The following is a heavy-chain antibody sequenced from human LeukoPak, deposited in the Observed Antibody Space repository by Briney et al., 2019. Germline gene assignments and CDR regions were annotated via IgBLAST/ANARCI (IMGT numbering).Heavy chain of an antibody. Sequence: QSGGSLRLSCAASGFTFSSYSMNWVRQAPGKGLEWVSYISSSSTIYYADSVKGRFTISRDNAKNSLYLQMNSLRAEDTAVYYCARDNVVVIATFDYWGQGTLVTVSS. V-gene: IGHV3-48*01. CDR3: ARDNVVVIATFDY. J-gene: IGHJ4*02. CDR2: ISSSSTI. D-gene: IGHD2-21*01. CDR1: GFTFSSYS.